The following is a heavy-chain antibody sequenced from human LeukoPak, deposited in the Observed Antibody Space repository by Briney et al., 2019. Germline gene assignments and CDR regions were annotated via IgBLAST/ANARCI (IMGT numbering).Heavy chain of an antibody. CDR1: GGSISSYY. Sequence: PSETLSLTCTVSGGSISSYYWSWIRQPPGKGLEWIGYIYYGGSTNYNPSLKSRVTISVDTSKNQFSLKLSSVTAADTAVYYCARRYYYYGMDVWGQGTTVTVSS. CDR3: ARRYYYYGMDV. V-gene: IGHV4-59*08. CDR2: IYYGGST. J-gene: IGHJ6*02.